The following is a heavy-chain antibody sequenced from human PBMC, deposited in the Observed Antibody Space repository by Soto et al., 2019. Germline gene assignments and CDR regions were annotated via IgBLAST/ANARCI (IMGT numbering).Heavy chain of an antibody. Sequence: SETLSLTCAVSGFFISSGNYWGWIRKPPGKGLEWIGSIFHGGNTYYNPSLKSRVTISVDMSKNQFSLKLNSVTAADTAVYYLARARWYDAFDVWGQGTVVTVSS. D-gene: IGHD2-15*01. J-gene: IGHJ3*01. CDR3: ARARWYDAFDV. CDR1: GFFISSGNY. CDR2: IFHGGNT. V-gene: IGHV4-38-2*01.